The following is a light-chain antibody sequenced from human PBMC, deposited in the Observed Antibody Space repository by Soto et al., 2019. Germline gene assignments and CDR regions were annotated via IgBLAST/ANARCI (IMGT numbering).Light chain of an antibody. CDR1: QAISHY. CDR3: LQHNTYPLS. CDR2: GAS. V-gene: IGKV1-17*03. Sequence: DIQMTQSPSAMSASVGDRVTITCRASQAISHYLAWFHQRPGKDPKRLIYGASTLQSGVPSRFSGSGSGTEFTLTISSRQPEDFGTYYCLQHNTYPLSFGGGTKVE. J-gene: IGKJ4*01.